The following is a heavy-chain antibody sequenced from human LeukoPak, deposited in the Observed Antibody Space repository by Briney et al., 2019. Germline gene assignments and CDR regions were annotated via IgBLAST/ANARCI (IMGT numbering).Heavy chain of an antibody. Sequence: PGGSLRLSCAASGFSFRSYGMSWVRQAPGKGLEWIGNIYYSGSTYYNESLESRVTISIDTSKNQFSLKLNSVTAADTAMYYCAISGGYGLIDYWGQGTLVTVSS. CDR3: AISGGYGLIDY. CDR1: GFSFRSYG. D-gene: IGHD1-26*01. CDR2: IYYSGST. V-gene: IGHV4-39*01. J-gene: IGHJ4*02.